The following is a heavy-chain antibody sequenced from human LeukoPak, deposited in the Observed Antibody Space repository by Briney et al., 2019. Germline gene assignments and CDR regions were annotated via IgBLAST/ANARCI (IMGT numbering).Heavy chain of an antibody. J-gene: IGHJ4*02. CDR2: IYPGDSDT. CDR1: GYSFTSYW. Sequence: GESLKISCKGSGYSFTSYWIAWVRQMPGKGPEWMGIIYPGDSDTTYSPSFQGQVTISADKSISTAHLQWSSLKASDTAMYYCARRTYSSSGPFDYWGQGTLVTVSS. CDR3: ARRTYSSSGPFDY. D-gene: IGHD6-6*01. V-gene: IGHV5-51*01.